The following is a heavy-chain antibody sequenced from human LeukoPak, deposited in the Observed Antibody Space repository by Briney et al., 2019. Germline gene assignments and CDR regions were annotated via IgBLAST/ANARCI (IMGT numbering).Heavy chain of an antibody. J-gene: IGHJ4*02. Sequence: PGGSLRLSCAASGFTFSSYAMHWVRQAPGKGLEWVAVISYDGSNKYYADSVKGRFTISRDNSKNTLYLQMNSLRAEDTAVYYCARDSAAMARHYFDYRGQGTLVTVSS. V-gene: IGHV3-30*04. D-gene: IGHD5-18*01. CDR3: ARDSAAMARHYFDY. CDR1: GFTFSSYA. CDR2: ISYDGSNK.